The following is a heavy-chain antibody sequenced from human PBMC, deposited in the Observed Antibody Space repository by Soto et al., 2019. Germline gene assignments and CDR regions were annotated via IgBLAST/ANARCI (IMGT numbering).Heavy chain of an antibody. CDR2: IYYSGST. J-gene: IGHJ6*02. CDR3: ARGLSVLVPAAMLGTSYGMDV. V-gene: IGHV4-61*01. CDR1: GGSVSSGSYY. Sequence: QVQLQESGPGLVKPSETLSLTCTVSGGSVSSGSYYWSWIRQPPGKGLEWIGYIYYSGSTNYNPSRKSRVTISVDTSKNQFSLKLSSVTAADTAVYYCARGLSVLVPAAMLGTSYGMDVWGQGTTVTVSS. D-gene: IGHD2-2*01.